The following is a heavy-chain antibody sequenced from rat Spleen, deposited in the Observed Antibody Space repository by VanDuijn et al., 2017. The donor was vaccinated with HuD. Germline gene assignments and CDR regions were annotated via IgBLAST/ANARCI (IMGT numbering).Heavy chain of an antibody. D-gene: IGHD1-12*02. CDR1: GFTFSDFN. V-gene: IGHV5-27*01. CDR3: TTDLDYYDGSYYVNWFAY. Sequence: EVQLVESGGGLVQPGRSLKLSCAASGFTFSDFNMAWVRQAPKKGLEWVAYISTGGGNTYYRDSVKGRFTISRHNAKSTLYLQMDSLRSEDTATYYCTTDLDYYDGSYYVNWFAYWGQGTLVTVSS. CDR2: ISTGGGNT. J-gene: IGHJ3*01.